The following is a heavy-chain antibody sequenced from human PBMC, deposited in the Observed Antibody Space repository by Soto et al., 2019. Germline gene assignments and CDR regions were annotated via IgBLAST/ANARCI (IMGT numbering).Heavy chain of an antibody. Sequence: ETLSLTCAVYGGSFSGYYWSWIRQPPGKGLEWIGEINHSGSTNYNPSLKSRVTISVDTSKNQFSLKLSSVTAADTAVYYCARRKGDFWSGYSYFDYWGQGTLVTVSS. CDR1: GGSFSGYY. J-gene: IGHJ4*02. V-gene: IGHV4-34*01. CDR3: ARRKGDFWSGYSYFDY. CDR2: INHSGST. D-gene: IGHD3-3*01.